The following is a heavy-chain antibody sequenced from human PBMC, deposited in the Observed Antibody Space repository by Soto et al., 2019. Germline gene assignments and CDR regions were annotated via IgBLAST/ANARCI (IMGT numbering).Heavy chain of an antibody. CDR1: GGSFSGYY. J-gene: IGHJ6*02. CDR3: ARGFGTLVRGILRDYYGMDV. V-gene: IGHV4-34*01. D-gene: IGHD3-10*01. Sequence: SETLSLTCAVYGGSFSGYYWSWIRQPPGKGLEWIGEIIHSGSTKYNPSLRSRVTISVDTSKNQFSLRLSSVTAADTAVFYCARGFGTLVRGILRDYYGMDVWGQGNTVTVSS. CDR2: IIHSGST.